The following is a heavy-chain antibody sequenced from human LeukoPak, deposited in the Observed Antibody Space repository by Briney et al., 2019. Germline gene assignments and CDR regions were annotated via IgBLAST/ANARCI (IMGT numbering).Heavy chain of an antibody. CDR2: INPNSGGT. D-gene: IGHD6-19*01. J-gene: IGHJ3*02. CDR1: GYSFAGYY. V-gene: IGHV1-2*02. CDR3: ARGEQWPNDAFDI. Sequence: ASVKVSCKASGYSFAGYYMHWVRQAPGQGLEWMGWINPNSGGTNYAQKFQGRVTMTRDTSISTAYMELSRLRSDDTAVYYCARGEQWPNDAFDIWGQGTMVTVSS.